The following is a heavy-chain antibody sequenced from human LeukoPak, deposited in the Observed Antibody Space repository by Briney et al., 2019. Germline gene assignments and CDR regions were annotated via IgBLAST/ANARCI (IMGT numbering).Heavy chain of an antibody. Sequence: SLTLTCTVSGGSVSSGGNYWSWIRPYPGKGLEWVVYIYYSGSTFYNPSLKSRVTISLDTSKNQFSLKLSPVTAADTAVYYCASAEATTTHPPYGKDGWGQGTTVTVSS. CDR3: ASAEATTTHPPYGKDG. J-gene: IGHJ6*02. V-gene: IGHV4-31*03. CDR1: GGSVSSGGNY. D-gene: IGHD1-1*01. CDR2: IYYSGST.